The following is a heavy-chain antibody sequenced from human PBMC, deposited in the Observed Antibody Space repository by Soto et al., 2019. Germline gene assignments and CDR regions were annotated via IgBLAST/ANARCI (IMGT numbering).Heavy chain of an antibody. D-gene: IGHD2-2*02. J-gene: IGHJ6*02. Sequence: GSLRLSCVGSGFTFSTYSINWVRQAPGKGLEWVSSISSRSDIYYADSVKGRFTISRDNAKNSVSLQMNSLRAEDKAVYYCAREYTAWPLAYGLDVWGQGTTVTV. CDR2: ISSRSDI. CDR3: AREYTAWPLAYGLDV. CDR1: GFTFSTYS. V-gene: IGHV3-21*01.